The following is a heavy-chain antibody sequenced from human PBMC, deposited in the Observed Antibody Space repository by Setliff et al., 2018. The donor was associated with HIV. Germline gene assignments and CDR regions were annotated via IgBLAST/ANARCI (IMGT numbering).Heavy chain of an antibody. V-gene: IGHV1-18*01. D-gene: IGHD1-1*01. Sequence: ASVKVSCTASGYNFNSHGITWLRQAPGRGLEWVGWSDYNGNTNYAQKHQGRVTMTTDTSTSTAYMELRSLRSDDTAVYYCARDSGTGGPGVWVDPWGQGTLVTVSS. CDR2: SDYNGNT. J-gene: IGHJ5*02. CDR1: GYNFNSHG. CDR3: ARDSGTGGPGVWVDP.